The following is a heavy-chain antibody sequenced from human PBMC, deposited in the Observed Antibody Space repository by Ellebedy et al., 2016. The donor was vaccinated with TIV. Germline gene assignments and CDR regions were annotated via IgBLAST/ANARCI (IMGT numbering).Heavy chain of an antibody. CDR2: ISGSGGSS. Sequence: GESLKISCAASGFTFSNAWMSWVRQAPGKGLEWVSAISGSGGSSYYADSVKGRFTISRDNAKYSLYLQMNSLRDEDTAVYYCAAGYSGGLYGIDYWGQGTLVIVSS. V-gene: IGHV3-23*01. D-gene: IGHD6-19*01. CDR1: GFTFSNAW. CDR3: AAGYSGGLYGIDY. J-gene: IGHJ4*02.